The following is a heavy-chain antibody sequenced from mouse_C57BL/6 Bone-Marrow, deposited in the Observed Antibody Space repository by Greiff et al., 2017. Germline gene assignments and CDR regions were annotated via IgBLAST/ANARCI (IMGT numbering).Heavy chain of an antibody. V-gene: IGHV5-6*02. CDR3: ARRCYFDY. CDR2: ISSGGSYT. CDR1: GFTFSSYG. J-gene: IGHJ2*01. Sequence: DVMLVESGGDLVKPGGSLKLSCAASGFTFSSYGMSWVRQTPDKRLEWVATISSGGSYTSYPDSVKGRFTISRDNAKNTLYLQMSSLKSEDKDMYNCARRCYFDYWGKGTTVTVAS.